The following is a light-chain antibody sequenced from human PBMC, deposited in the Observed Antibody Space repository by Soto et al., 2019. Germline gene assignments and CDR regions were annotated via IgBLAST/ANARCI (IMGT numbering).Light chain of an antibody. J-gene: IGLJ3*02. CDR2: YDN. V-gene: IGLV1-36*01. CDR3: AAWDDSLNGQV. CDR1: SFNIGNNA. Sequence: QSVLTQPPSVSEAPSQRVTISCSGSSFNIGNNAVNWYRQVPGKTPKLLIYYDNLLPSGVSDRFSGSKSGTSASLAISGLQSEDEADYYCAAWDDSLNGQVFGGGTKLTVL.